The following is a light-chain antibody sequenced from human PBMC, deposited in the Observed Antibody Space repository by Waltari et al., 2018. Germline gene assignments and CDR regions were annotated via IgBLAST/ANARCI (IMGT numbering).Light chain of an antibody. CDR3: QQYNNWPLYT. V-gene: IGKV3-15*01. Sequence: EIVMTQSPDTLSVSPGERATLSCRASQSVSSNLAWYQQKPGQAPRLRIYGASTRATGSPARFSGSGSGTEFTLTISSLQSEDFAVYYCQQYNNWPLYTFGQGTKLEIK. CDR2: GAS. CDR1: QSVSSN. J-gene: IGKJ2*01.